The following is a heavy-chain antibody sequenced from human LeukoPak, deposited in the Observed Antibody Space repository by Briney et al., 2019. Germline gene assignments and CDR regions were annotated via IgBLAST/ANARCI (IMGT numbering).Heavy chain of an antibody. CDR2: IYACGST. Sequence: SETLSLTCTVSGGSINSYYWSWIRQPAGKGLEWIGRIYACGSTNYNPSLESRVTMSVDTSKNQFSLKLSSVTAADTAVYYCARDFWNGYYIFDYWGQGTLVTVSS. CDR1: GGSINSYY. V-gene: IGHV4-4*07. CDR3: ARDFWNGYYIFDY. J-gene: IGHJ4*02. D-gene: IGHD3-3*01.